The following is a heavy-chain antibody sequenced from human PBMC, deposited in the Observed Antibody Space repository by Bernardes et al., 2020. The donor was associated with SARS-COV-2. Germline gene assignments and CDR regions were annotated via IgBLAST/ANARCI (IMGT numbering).Heavy chain of an antibody. CDR2: IKQDGSEK. CDR3: ARDNGAAMVTAYYYYGMDV. J-gene: IGHJ6*02. D-gene: IGHD5-18*01. Sequence: GGSLKLSCAASGFTFSSYCMSWVRHSPGKGLEWVANIKQDGSEKYYVDSVKGRFTISRDNAKNSLYRQMNSLRAEGTAVYYCARDNGAAMVTAYYYYGMDVWGQGTTVTVSS. CDR1: GFTFSSYC. V-gene: IGHV3-7*01.